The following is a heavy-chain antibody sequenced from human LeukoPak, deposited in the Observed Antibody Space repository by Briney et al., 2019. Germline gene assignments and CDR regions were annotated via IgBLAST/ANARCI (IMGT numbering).Heavy chain of an antibody. Sequence: PSETLSLTCSVSGGSISSYYWSWIRQPPGKGLEWIGYIYYSGSTNYNPSLKSRVTISVDTSKNQFSLKLSSVTAADTAVYYCARESTYYYDSSPLVDYWGQGTLVTVSS. V-gene: IGHV4-59*08. J-gene: IGHJ4*02. D-gene: IGHD3-22*01. CDR2: IYYSGST. CDR1: GGSISSYY. CDR3: ARESTYYYDSSPLVDY.